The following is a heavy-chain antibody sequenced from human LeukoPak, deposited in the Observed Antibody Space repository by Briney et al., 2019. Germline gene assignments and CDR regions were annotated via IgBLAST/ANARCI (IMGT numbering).Heavy chain of an antibody. Sequence: SETLSLTCIVSGGSISSGSYYWSWIRQPAGKGLEWIGRIYTSGSTNYNPSLKSRVTISVDTSKNQFSLKLSSVTAADTAVYYCAREDYYDNWFDPWGQGTLVTVSS. CDR2: IYTSGST. D-gene: IGHD3-22*01. J-gene: IGHJ5*02. CDR3: AREDYYDNWFDP. CDR1: GGSISSGSYY. V-gene: IGHV4-61*02.